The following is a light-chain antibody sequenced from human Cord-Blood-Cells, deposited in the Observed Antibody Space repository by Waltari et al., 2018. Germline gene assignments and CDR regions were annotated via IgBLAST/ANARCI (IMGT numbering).Light chain of an antibody. CDR2: GNS. CDR1: SSNIGAGYD. Sequence: QSVLTQPPSVSGAPGQRVTISCTGSSSNIGAGYDVHWYQQLPGTAPKLLIYGNSNRPSGVPDGFSGSKSGTSASLAITGLQAEDEADYYCQSYDSSLSGSVVGGGTKLTVL. V-gene: IGLV1-40*01. J-gene: IGLJ2*01. CDR3: QSYDSSLSGSV.